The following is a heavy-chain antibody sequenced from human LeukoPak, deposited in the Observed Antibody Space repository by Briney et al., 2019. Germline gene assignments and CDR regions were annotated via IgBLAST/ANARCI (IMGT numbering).Heavy chain of an antibody. CDR2: ISGGSGST. Sequence: GGSLRLSCAASGFTFSSYAMSWVRQAPGKGLAWVSTISGGSGSTYCADSVKGRFTISRDNSKNTLYLQTNSLRAEDTAVYYCARDPATVTPDYWGQGTLVTVSS. V-gene: IGHV3-23*01. CDR1: GFTFSSYA. J-gene: IGHJ4*02. CDR3: ARDPATVTPDY. D-gene: IGHD4-17*01.